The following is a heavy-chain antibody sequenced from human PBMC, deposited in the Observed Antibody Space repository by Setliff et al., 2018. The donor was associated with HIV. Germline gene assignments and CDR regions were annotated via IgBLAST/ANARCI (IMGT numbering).Heavy chain of an antibody. CDR2: ISGSAGTT. Sequence: SGGSLRLSCAASGLTFSSYSMSWVRQAPGKGLEWVSGISGSAGTTYYADSVKGRFTISRDNSKNTLFLQMNSLRAEDTAVYYCAKDRRYYYGSGSYAAETWGQGTLVTVSS. V-gene: IGHV3-23*01. CDR3: AKDRRYYYGSGSYAAET. CDR1: GLTFSSYS. D-gene: IGHD3-10*01. J-gene: IGHJ5*02.